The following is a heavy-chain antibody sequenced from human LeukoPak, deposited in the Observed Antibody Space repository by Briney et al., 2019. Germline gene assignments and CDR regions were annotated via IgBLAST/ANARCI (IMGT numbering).Heavy chain of an antibody. J-gene: IGHJ4*02. CDR3: VRGHLWLEN. CDR1: GFTFRSHA. CDR2: INQDGGEK. Sequence: GGSLRLSCVGSGFTFRSHAMSWVRQTPGKGLEWVATINQDGGEKYYVDSVKGRFIISRDNAKNSVYLQMDSLRAEETAVYSCVRGHLWLENWGQGTLVTVSS. D-gene: IGHD3-3*02. V-gene: IGHV3-7*03.